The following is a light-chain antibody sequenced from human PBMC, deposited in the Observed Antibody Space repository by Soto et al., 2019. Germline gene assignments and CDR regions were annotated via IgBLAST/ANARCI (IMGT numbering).Light chain of an antibody. J-gene: IGKJ5*01. V-gene: IGKV1-39*01. CDR2: TAS. CDR3: QQKYSTTIS. CDR1: QSISSH. Sequence: IRMTQYPSSLSASVGDTVTITCRARQSISSHLNWYQQKPGKAPNLLMYTASNLQSGVPSRFSGSGSGTDFTLTISSLKPEDFATYDGQQKYSTTISFGQGTRLEIK.